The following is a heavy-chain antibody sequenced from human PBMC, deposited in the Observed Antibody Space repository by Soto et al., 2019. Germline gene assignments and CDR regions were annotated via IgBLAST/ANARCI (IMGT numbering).Heavy chain of an antibody. CDR3: AKDGVGATPRPDAFDI. J-gene: IGHJ3*02. CDR2: VYHSGNT. Sequence: PSETLSLTCIVSGGSISSSSYYWGWIRQPPGKGLEWMGSVYHSGNTHNNPSLKSRATVSVDNSKNTLYLQMNSLRAEDTAVYYCAKDGVGATPRPDAFDIWDQGTMVTVSS. V-gene: IGHV4-39*07. D-gene: IGHD1-26*01. CDR1: GGSISSSSYY.